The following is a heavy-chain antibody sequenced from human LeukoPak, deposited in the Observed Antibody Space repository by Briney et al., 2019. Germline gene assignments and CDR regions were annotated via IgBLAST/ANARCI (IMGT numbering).Heavy chain of an antibody. CDR3: ARGHRIAVAGTGPYFDY. J-gene: IGHJ4*02. CDR1: GGSISSSNW. CDR2: IYHSGST. Sequence: SETLSLTCAVSGGSISSSNWWSWVRQPPGKGLEWIGEIYHSGSTNYNPSLKSRVTISVDKSKNQFSLKLSSVTAADTAVYYCARGHRIAVAGTGPYFDYWGQGTLVTVSS. D-gene: IGHD6-19*01. V-gene: IGHV4-4*02.